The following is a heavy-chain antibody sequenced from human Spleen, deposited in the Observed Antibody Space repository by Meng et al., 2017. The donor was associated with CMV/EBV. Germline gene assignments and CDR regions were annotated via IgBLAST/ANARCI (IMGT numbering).Heavy chain of an antibody. CDR1: GYIFSSYG. CDR2: ISAYNGNT. CDR3: ARAGYYDQHYYFQF. Sequence: ASVKVSCKASGYIFSSYGISWVRQAPGQGLEWMGWISAYNGNTNYTQKLQGRVTMTTDTSTNTAYMELRSLRSDDTAVYYCARAGYYDQHYYFQFWGQGTLVTVSS. V-gene: IGHV1-18*01. D-gene: IGHD3-22*01. J-gene: IGHJ4*02.